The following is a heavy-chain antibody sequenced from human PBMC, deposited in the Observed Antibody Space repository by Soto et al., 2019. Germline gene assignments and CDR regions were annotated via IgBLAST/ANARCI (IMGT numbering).Heavy chain of an antibody. V-gene: IGHV4-30-2*01. J-gene: IGHJ5*02. CDR2: IYQSGVT. Sequence: SETLSLTCTMSGDSYSISTYSWSWIRQPPGKALQWIGFIYQSGVTSYNPSLASRVSTSLDRSDNQCSLKLKSVTAADTAVYFCAGMPYTSGLRFDPWGPGTLVTVSS. D-gene: IGHD6-19*01. CDR1: GDSYSISTYS. CDR3: AGMPYTSGLRFDP.